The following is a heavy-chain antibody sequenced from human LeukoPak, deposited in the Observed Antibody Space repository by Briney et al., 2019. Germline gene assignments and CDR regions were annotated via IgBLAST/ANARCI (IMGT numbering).Heavy chain of an antibody. D-gene: IGHD6-19*01. CDR1: GFTFGDYA. CDR3: TREMGSYSSGWYYFDY. Sequence: GGSLRLSCTASGFTFGDYAMSWVRQAPGKGLEWVGFGRSKAYGGTTEYAASVKGRFTISRDDSKSIAYLQMNSLKTEDTAVYYCTREMGSYSSGWYYFDYWGQGTLVTVSS. CDR2: GRSKAYGGTT. V-gene: IGHV3-49*04. J-gene: IGHJ4*02.